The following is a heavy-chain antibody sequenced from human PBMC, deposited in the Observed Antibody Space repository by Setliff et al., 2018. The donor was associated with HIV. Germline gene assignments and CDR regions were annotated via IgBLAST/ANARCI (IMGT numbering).Heavy chain of an antibody. V-gene: IGHV3-23*01. CDR3: AKCLVWLQPGSVFDI. CDR1: GFTFSSYT. Sequence: PGGSLRLSCAASGFTFSSYTMNWVRQAPGKGLEWVSTVSGGGGSTYYADSVKGRFTSSRDNSKNTLYLQMNSLRAEDTAVYYCAKCLVWLQPGSVFDIWGQGTMVTVSS. D-gene: IGHD5-12*01. CDR2: VSGGGGST. J-gene: IGHJ3*02.